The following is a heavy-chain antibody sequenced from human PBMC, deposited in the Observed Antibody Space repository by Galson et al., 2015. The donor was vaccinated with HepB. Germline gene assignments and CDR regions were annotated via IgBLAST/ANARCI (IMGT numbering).Heavy chain of an antibody. CDR3: ARLYDFWSGYGY. D-gene: IGHD3-3*01. CDR1: GGSFSGYY. Sequence: SETLSLTCAVYGGSFSGYYWSWIRQPPGKGLEWIGEINHSGSTNYNPSLKSRVTISVDTSKNQFSLKLSSVTAADTAVYYCARLYDFWSGYGYWGQGTLVTASS. CDR2: INHSGST. V-gene: IGHV4-34*01. J-gene: IGHJ4*02.